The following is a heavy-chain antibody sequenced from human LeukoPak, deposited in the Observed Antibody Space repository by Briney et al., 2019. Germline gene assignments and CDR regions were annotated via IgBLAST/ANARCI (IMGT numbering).Heavy chain of an antibody. CDR1: GFTFSNYA. Sequence: GGSLRLSCAASGFTFSNYAMSWVRQAPGKGLEWVSSISSSSSYIYYADSVKGRFTISRDNAKNSLYLQMNSLRAEDTAVYYCARDGEAYYFDYWGQGTLVTVSS. D-gene: IGHD2-21*01. CDR3: ARDGEAYYFDY. V-gene: IGHV3-21*01. J-gene: IGHJ4*02. CDR2: ISSSSSYI.